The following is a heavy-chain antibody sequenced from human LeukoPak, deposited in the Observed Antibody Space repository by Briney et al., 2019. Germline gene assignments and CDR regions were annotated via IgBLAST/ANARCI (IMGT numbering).Heavy chain of an antibody. CDR2: INAGSGNT. CDR1: GYTFTSYV. V-gene: IGHV1-3*01. D-gene: IGHD1-26*01. Sequence: GASVKVSCKASGYTFTSYVVHWVRQAPGQRLEWMGWINAGSGNTKYSQKFQGRVTITKDTSASTAYMEMSNLRSEDTAVYYCARERGATDYWGQGTLVTVSS. CDR3: ARERGATDY. J-gene: IGHJ4*02.